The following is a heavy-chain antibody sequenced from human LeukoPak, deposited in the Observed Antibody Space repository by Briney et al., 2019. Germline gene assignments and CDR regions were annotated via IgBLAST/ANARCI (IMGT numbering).Heavy chain of an antibody. V-gene: IGHV3-9*01. CDR3: ARGNGDYVFDY. Sequence: GGSLRLSCAASGFTFDDYAMHWVRQAPGKGLEWVSGISWNSGSIGYADSVKGRFTISRDNAKNSLYLQMNSLRAEDTALYYCARGNGDYVFDYWGQGTLVTVSS. J-gene: IGHJ4*02. CDR2: ISWNSGSI. D-gene: IGHD4-17*01. CDR1: GFTFDDYA.